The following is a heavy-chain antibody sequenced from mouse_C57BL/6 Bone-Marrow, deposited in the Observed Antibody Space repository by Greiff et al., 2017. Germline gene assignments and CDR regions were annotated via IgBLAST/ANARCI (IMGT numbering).Heavy chain of an antibody. D-gene: IGHD1-1*01. J-gene: IGHJ3*01. V-gene: IGHV8-8*01. Sequence: QVTLKVCGPGILQPSQTLSLTCPFSGFSLSTFGMGVGWIRQPSGKGLEWLAHIWWDDDTYYNPALKRRLTISKDTSKNQVFIKIANVDTADTSTYYWVRPYYNGSRPCAYWGQGTLVTVSA. CDR2: IWWDDDT. CDR3: VRPYYNGSRPCAY. CDR1: GFSLSTFGMG.